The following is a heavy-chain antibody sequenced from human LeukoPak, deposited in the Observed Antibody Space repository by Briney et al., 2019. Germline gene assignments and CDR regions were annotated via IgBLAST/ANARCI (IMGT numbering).Heavy chain of an antibody. CDR2: IYYSGST. J-gene: IGHJ5*02. CDR1: GGSISSYY. Sequence: SETLSLTCTVSGGSISSYYWSWIRQPPGKGLEWIGYIYYSGSTNYNPSLKSRVTISVDTSKNQFSLKLSSVTAADTAVYYCARALSPAARPCWFDPWGQGTLVTVSS. CDR3: ARALSPAARPCWFDP. V-gene: IGHV4-59*01. D-gene: IGHD6-6*01.